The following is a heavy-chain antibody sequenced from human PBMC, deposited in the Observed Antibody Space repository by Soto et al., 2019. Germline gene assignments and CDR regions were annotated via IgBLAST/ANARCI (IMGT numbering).Heavy chain of an antibody. CDR1: GFTFSSYA. D-gene: IGHD5-12*01. J-gene: IGHJ4*02. CDR2: ISYDGSNK. V-gene: IGHV3-30-3*01. CDR3: ARDREWLSPFDY. Sequence: GGSLRLSCAASGFTFSSYAMHWVRQAPGKGLEWVAVISYDGSNKYYADSVKGRFTISRDNSKNTLYLQMNSLRAEDTAVYYCARDREWLSPFDYWGQGTLVTVSS.